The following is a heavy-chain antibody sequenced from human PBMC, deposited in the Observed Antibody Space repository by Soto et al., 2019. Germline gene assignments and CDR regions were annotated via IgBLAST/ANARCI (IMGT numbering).Heavy chain of an antibody. CDR1: GGSISSGSYY. Sequence: PSETLSLTCTASGGSISSGSYYWGWIRQPPVKGLEWIGSIYYSGSTYYNPSLKSRVTISVDTSKNQFSLKLSSVTAADTAVYYCAGGVGSYGRSSAFDIWGQGTMVT. D-gene: IGHD1-26*01. V-gene: IGHV4-39*01. CDR3: AGGVGSYGRSSAFDI. J-gene: IGHJ3*02. CDR2: IYYSGST.